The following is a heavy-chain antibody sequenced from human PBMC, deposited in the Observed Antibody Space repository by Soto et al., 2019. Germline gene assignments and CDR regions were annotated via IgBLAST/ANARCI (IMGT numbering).Heavy chain of an antibody. V-gene: IGHV1-2*02. CDR2: INPNSGVT. CDR1: GYTFTGYH. J-gene: IGHJ5*02. D-gene: IGHD6-13*01. CDR3: ARGAAAGISDWFDP. Sequence: QVQLVQSGAEVKMPGASVKVSCKASGYTFTGYHMHWVRQAPGQGLEWMGWINPNSGVTIYAQKLQGRVTMTTDTSTSTAYMELRSLRSDDTAVYYCARGAAAGISDWFDPWGQGTLVTVSS.